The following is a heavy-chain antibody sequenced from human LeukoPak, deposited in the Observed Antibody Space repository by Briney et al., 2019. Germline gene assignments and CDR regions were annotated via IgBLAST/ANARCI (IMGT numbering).Heavy chain of an antibody. CDR3: ARAGYSYDYGFDH. CDR2: IYYSGST. Sequence: PSQTLSLTCTVSGGSISSGGYYWSWIRQHPGKGLEWIGYIYYSGSTYYNPSLKSRVTISVDTSKNQFSLKLSSVTAADTAVYYCARAGYSYDYGFDHWGQGTLVSVSS. D-gene: IGHD5-18*01. V-gene: IGHV4-31*03. J-gene: IGHJ4*02. CDR1: GGSISSGGYY.